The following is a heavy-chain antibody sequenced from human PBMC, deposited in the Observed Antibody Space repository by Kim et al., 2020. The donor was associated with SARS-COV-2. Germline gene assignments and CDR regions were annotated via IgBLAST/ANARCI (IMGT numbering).Heavy chain of an antibody. V-gene: IGHV3-23*01. CDR2: VSGPGGSL. CDR1: GFTFDSYA. D-gene: IGHD2-8*02. CDR3: VRGGGVHTPVVS. J-gene: IGHJ5*01. Sequence: GGSLRLSCGATGFTFDSYAMNWVRQAPGKGLEWVADVSGPGGSLFYADSVKGRFTISRDNFKNTVSLQMDSLRAEDTAVYYCVRGGGVHTPVVSWRRGIL.